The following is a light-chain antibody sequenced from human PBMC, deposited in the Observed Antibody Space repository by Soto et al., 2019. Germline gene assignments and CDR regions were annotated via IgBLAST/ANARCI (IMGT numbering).Light chain of an antibody. V-gene: IGKV4-1*01. CDR3: QQYYSTPQT. CDR1: QRVLYRSNNKNY. Sequence: IVMNHTQDSLAVSLGERASINCKSSQRVLYRSNNKNYLAWYQHKPGQPPKLLISWASTRESGVPDRFSGSGSGTDFTLTISSLQAEDVAVYYCQQYYSTPQTFGQGTKVEL. CDR2: WAS. J-gene: IGKJ1*01.